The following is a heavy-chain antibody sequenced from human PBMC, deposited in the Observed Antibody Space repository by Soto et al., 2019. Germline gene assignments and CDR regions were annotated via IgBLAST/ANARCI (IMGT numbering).Heavy chain of an antibody. D-gene: IGHD3-9*01. J-gene: IGHJ4*02. CDR3: ATREYDILTGYYGPFDY. CDR1: GFTFSSYA. CDR2: ISSSSSYI. V-gene: IGHV3-21*01. Sequence: GGSLRLSCAAPGFTFSSYAMSWVRQAPGKGLEWVSSISSSSSYIYYADSVKGRFTISRDNAKNSLYLQMNSLRAEDTAVYYCATREYDILTGYYGPFDYWGQGTLVTVSS.